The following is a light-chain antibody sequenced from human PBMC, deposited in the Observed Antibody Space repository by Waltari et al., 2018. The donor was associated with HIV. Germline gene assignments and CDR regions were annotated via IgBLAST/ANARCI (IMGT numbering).Light chain of an antibody. CDR2: AAS. Sequence: DIQMTQSPYSLSASVGDKFTITCRASQSISSYLNWYQQKPGQAPKLLIYAASSLQSGVPSRFSGSGSGTDFTLSISSLQPEDFATYYCQQSYSTFMYSFGQGTKLEIK. V-gene: IGKV1-39*01. CDR1: QSISSY. J-gene: IGKJ2*03. CDR3: QQSYSTFMYS.